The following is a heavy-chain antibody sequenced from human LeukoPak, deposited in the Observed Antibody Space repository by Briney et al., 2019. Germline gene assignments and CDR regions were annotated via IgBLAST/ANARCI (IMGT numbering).Heavy chain of an antibody. V-gene: IGHV3-66*01. CDR2: IYSGGST. J-gene: IGHJ4*02. Sequence: GGSLRLSCAASGFTVSSNYMSWVRQAPGKGLEWVSVIYSGGSTYYADSVKGRFTISRDNAKNSLYLQMNGLRVEDTAVYYCARDSAFDSWGQGTLVTVSS. CDR1: GFTVSSNY. CDR3: ARDSAFDS.